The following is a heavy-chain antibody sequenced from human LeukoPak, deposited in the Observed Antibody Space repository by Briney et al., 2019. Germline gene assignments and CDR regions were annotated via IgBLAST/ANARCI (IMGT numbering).Heavy chain of an antibody. CDR3: ATGDRLWSGYYYYYYYMDV. V-gene: IGHV3-30*02. D-gene: IGHD3-3*01. CDR2: IRYDGSNK. Sequence: GGSLRLSCAASGFTFSSYGMHWVRQAPGKGLEWVAFIRYDGSNKYYADSVKGRFTISRDKSKNTLYLQMISLRAEGTAVYYCATGDRLWSGYYYYYYYMDVWGKGTTVTVSS. J-gene: IGHJ6*03. CDR1: GFTFSSYG.